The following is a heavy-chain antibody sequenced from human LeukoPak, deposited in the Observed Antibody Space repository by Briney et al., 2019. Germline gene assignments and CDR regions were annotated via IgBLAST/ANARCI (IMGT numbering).Heavy chain of an antibody. CDR3: AREYYYGSGNYYNRIDY. CDR2: IDPNSGGT. Sequence: GASVKVSCKASGYTFTSYGISWVRQAPRQGLEWMGWIDPNSGGTNYAQKFQGRVTMTRDTSISTAYMVLNRLRSDDTAVYYCAREYYYGSGNYYNRIDYWGQGTLVTVSS. CDR1: GYTFTSYG. V-gene: IGHV1-2*02. J-gene: IGHJ4*02. D-gene: IGHD3-10*01.